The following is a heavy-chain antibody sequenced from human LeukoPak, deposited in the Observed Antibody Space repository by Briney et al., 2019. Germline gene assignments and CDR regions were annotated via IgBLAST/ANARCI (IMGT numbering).Heavy chain of an antibody. J-gene: IGHJ4*02. CDR1: GFTFSSYS. CDR3: AKDHLPGIVVADRDY. Sequence: GGSLRLSCAASGFTFSSYSMNWVRQAPGKGLEWVSAISGSGGSTYYADSVKGRFTISRDNSKNTLYLQINSLRAEDTAVYYCAKDHLPGIVVADRDYWGRRTLVTVSS. V-gene: IGHV3-23*01. D-gene: IGHD6-19*01. CDR2: ISGSGGST.